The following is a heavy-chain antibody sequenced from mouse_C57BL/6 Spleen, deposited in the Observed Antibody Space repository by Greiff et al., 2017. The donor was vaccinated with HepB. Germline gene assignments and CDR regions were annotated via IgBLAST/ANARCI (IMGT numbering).Heavy chain of an antibody. Sequence: LEESGAELARPGASVKLSCKASGYTFTSYGISWVKQRTGQGLEWIGEIYPRSGNTYYNEKFKGKATLTADKSSSTAYMELRSLTSEDSAVYFCANYYGRAWFAYWGQGTLVTVSA. J-gene: IGHJ3*01. D-gene: IGHD1-1*01. CDR2: IYPRSGNT. CDR1: GYTFTSYG. V-gene: IGHV1-81*01. CDR3: ANYYGRAWFAY.